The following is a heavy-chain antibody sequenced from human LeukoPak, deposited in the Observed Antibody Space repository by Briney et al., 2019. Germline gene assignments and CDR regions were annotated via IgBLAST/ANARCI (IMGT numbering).Heavy chain of an antibody. CDR2: IYYSGST. D-gene: IGHD5-18*01. J-gene: IGHJ5*02. CDR3: ARQGYSYGYPNWFDP. CDR1: GGSISSNGYY. Sequence: SETLSLTCTVSGGSISSNGYYWGWLRQPPGKGLEWIGSIYYSGSTYYNPSLKSRVTISVDTSKNQFSLKLSSVTAADTAVYYCARQGYSYGYPNWFDPWGQGTLVTVSS. V-gene: IGHV4-39*01.